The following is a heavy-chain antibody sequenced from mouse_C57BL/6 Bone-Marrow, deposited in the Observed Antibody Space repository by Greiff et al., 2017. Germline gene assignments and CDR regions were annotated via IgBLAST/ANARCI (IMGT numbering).Heavy chain of an antibody. CDR2: IHPNSGST. Sequence: QVQLQQPGAELVKPGASVKLSCTASGYTFTSYWMHWVKQRPGQGLEWIGMIHPNSGSTNYNEKFKSKATLTVDKSSSTAYMQLSSLTSEDSAVYYFASLILGGNYFYWYFDVWGTGTTVTVSS. CDR3: ASLILGGNYFYWYFDV. CDR1: GYTFTSYW. J-gene: IGHJ1*03. V-gene: IGHV1-64*01. D-gene: IGHD2-1*01.